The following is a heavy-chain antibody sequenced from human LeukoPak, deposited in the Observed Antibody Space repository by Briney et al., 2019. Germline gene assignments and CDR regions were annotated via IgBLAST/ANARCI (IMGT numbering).Heavy chain of an antibody. CDR1: GFTFSSYG. J-gene: IGHJ4*02. D-gene: IGHD6-19*01. V-gene: IGHV3-74*01. Sequence: GRSLRLSCAASGFTFSSYGMHWVRQAPGKGLVWVPRINSDGSSTSYADSVKGRFTISRDNAKNTLYLQMNSLRAEDTAVYYCAREGGYSSGWTEGYFDYWGQGTLVTVSS. CDR2: INSDGSST. CDR3: AREGGYSSGWTEGYFDY.